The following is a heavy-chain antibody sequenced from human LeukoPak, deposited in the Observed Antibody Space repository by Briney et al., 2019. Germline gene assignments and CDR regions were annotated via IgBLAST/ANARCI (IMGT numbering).Heavy chain of an antibody. D-gene: IGHD6-19*01. V-gene: IGHV3-30-3*01. CDR3: AKVQGVSGLDY. CDR2: VSYDGANK. Sequence: PGGSLRLSCAASGFNFTTYAMNWVRQAPGKGLEWLAVVSYDGANKYYADSVKGRFTVSRDNSKNTLYLQMDRLRPDDTALYYCAKVQGVSGLDYWGQGTLVSVSS. J-gene: IGHJ4*02. CDR1: GFNFTTYA.